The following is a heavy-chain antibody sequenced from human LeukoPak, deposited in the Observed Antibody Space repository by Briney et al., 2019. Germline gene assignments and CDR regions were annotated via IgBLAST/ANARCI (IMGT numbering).Heavy chain of an antibody. J-gene: IGHJ4*02. V-gene: IGHV1-69*01. CDR1: GGTFSSYA. CDR2: IIPIFGTA. CDR3: ASSGYSSSWYYFDY. Sequence: SVKVSCKASGGTFSSYAISWVRQAPGQGLEWMGGIIPIFGTANYAQKFQGRVTITAYESTTTAYMELSSLRSEDTAVYYCASSGYSSSWYYFDYWGQGTLITVSS. D-gene: IGHD6-13*01.